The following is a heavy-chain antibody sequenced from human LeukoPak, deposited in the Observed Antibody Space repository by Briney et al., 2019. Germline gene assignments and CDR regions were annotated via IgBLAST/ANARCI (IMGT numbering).Heavy chain of an antibody. J-gene: IGHJ4*02. D-gene: IGHD3-10*01. CDR2: INPNSGGT. CDR1: GYTFTGYY. V-gene: IGHV1-2*02. Sequence: ASVKVSCKASGYTFTGYYMHWVRQAPGQGLEWMGWINPNSGGTNYAQKFQGRVTMTRDTSISTAYMELSRLRSDDTAVYYCARGAVILLWFGEFTSWGQGTLVTVSS. CDR3: ARGAVILLWFGEFTS.